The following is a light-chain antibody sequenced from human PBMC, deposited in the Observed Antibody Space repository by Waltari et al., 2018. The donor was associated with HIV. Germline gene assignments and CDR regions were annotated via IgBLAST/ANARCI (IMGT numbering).Light chain of an antibody. CDR3: ETLDDSLSGLV. CDR2: RNT. Sequence: QSVLQQPLSLSGAPGQRAAITGTGTSSTISAGYGVNWYKQLPGAAPKLPIYRNTKRPSGGPDRYSGSKSGTSASLAISGLQSEDEADYYCETLDDSLSGLVFGGGTKLTVL. J-gene: IGLJ2*01. CDR1: SSTISAGYG. V-gene: IGLV1-40*01.